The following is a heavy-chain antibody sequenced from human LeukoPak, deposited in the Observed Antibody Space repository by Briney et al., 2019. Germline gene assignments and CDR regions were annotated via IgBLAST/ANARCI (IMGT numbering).Heavy chain of an antibody. CDR2: IYYSGST. Sequence: SETLSLTCTVSGGSITSYYWHWVRQPPGKGLEWIGYIYYSGSTNYNPSLKSRVTISVDTSRKQFSLKLHSVTAADTAVYYCARDRGRATWFDPWGQGTVVTVSS. D-gene: IGHD3-10*01. CDR1: GGSITSYY. CDR3: ARDRGRATWFDP. J-gene: IGHJ5*02. V-gene: IGHV4-59*01.